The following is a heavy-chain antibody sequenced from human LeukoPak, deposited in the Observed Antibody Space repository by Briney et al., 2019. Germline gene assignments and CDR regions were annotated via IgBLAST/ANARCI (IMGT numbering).Heavy chain of an antibody. Sequence: GGCLRLSCAGSGFIFSTYGMHWVRQAPGKGLEWVAVISNDGNIKFYADSVRGRFTISRDNSKNTLYLQMNSLTPEDTAVYYCAKEDVTMVTPDYWGQGTLVTVSS. CDR3: AKEDVTMVTPDY. J-gene: IGHJ4*02. D-gene: IGHD5-18*01. V-gene: IGHV3-30*18. CDR2: ISNDGNIK. CDR1: GFIFSTYG.